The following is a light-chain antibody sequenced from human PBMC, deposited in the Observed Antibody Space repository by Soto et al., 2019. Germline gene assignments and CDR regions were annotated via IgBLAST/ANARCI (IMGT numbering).Light chain of an antibody. J-gene: IGKJ4*01. Sequence: EIVLTQSPATLSLSPGERATLSCRASQSVSSYLAWYQQKPGQVPRLFIYDASNRATGIPARFSGSGSGTDFTLTISSLEPEDFAAYYCQQRSNWLTFGGGTKVDIK. CDR3: QQRSNWLT. CDR1: QSVSSY. V-gene: IGKV3-11*01. CDR2: DAS.